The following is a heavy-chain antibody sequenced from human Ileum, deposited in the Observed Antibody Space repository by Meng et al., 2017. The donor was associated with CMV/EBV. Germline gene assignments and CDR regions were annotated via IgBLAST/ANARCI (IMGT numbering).Heavy chain of an antibody. CDR3: VRAGSGNAYGLFDC. J-gene: IGHJ4*02. D-gene: IGHD1-26*01. V-gene: IGHV3-74*01. Sequence: GGSLRLSCAASGFTSSRDWMRWVRQGPAKGLVWVARVNSGGRDISYADSVKGRFIISRDNAKNTLYLQMNCLRAEDMAVYHCVRAGSGNAYGLFDCWGQGTPVTVSS. CDR2: VNSGGRDI. CDR1: GFTSSRDW.